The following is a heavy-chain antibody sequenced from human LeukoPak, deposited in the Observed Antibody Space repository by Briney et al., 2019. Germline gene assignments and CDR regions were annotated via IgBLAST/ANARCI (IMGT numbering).Heavy chain of an antibody. CDR1: GFTFSSYA. CDR3: AKDLEDYDILTATWYFDL. V-gene: IGHV3-23*01. CDR2: ISGSGGST. Sequence: PGGSLRLSCAASGFTFSSYAMSWVRQAPGKGLEWVSAISGSGGSTYYADSVKGRFTISRDNSKNTLYLQMNSLRAEDTAVYYCAKDLEDYDILTATWYFDLWGRGTLVTVSS. D-gene: IGHD3-9*01. J-gene: IGHJ2*01.